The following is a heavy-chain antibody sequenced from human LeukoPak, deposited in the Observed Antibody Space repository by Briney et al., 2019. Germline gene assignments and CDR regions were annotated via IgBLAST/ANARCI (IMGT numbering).Heavy chain of an antibody. J-gene: IGHJ4*02. D-gene: IGHD6-19*01. CDR3: ARDRDSSGWHVADY. CDR1: GYTFRSYD. V-gene: IGHV1-18*01. Sequence: GASVKVSCKASGYTFRSYDITWVRQAPGQGLEWMGWISPNNGNTNYAQKFQGRVTMTTDTPTSTAYMEMRSLRSDDTAVHYCARDRDSSGWHVADYWGQGTLVTVSS. CDR2: ISPNNGNT.